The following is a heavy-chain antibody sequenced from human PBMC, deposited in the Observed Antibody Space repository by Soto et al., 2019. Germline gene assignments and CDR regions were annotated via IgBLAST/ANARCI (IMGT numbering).Heavy chain of an antibody. V-gene: IGHV1-69*13. CDR2: IIPIFGTA. Sequence: ASVKVSCKASGGTFSSYAISWVRQAPGQGLEWMGGIIPIFGTANYAQKFQGRVTITADESTSTAYMELSSLRSEDTAVYYCARERIAAAGTLLCWFDPWGQGTLVTVSS. CDR3: ARERIAAAGTLLCWFDP. J-gene: IGHJ5*02. CDR1: GGTFSSYA. D-gene: IGHD6-13*01.